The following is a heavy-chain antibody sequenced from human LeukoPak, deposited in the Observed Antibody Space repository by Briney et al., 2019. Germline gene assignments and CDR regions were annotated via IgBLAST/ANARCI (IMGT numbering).Heavy chain of an antibody. CDR2: ISAYNGNT. CDR3: ARLGGLPAAGTGGSAPTNYYYYYGMDV. V-gene: IGHV1-18*01. D-gene: IGHD6-13*01. Sequence: AASVKVSCKASGYTFTSYGISWVRQAPGQGLEWMGWISAYNGNTDYAQKLQGRVTMTTDTSTSTAYMELRSLRSDDTAVYYCARLGGLPAAGTGGSAPTNYYYYYGMDVWGQGTTVTVSS. J-gene: IGHJ6*02. CDR1: GYTFTSYG.